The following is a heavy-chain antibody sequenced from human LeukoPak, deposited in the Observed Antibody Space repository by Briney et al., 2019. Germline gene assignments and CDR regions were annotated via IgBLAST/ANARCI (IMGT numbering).Heavy chain of an antibody. CDR1: GFTFSDYY. D-gene: IGHD4-23*01. Sequence: PGGSLRLSCAASGFTFSDYYMSWIRQAPGKGLEWVSYISSSGSTIYYADSVKGRFTISRDNAKNSLYLQMNSLRAEDTAVYYCARLSDYGGNVYFQHWGQGTLVTVSS. J-gene: IGHJ1*01. V-gene: IGHV3-11*01. CDR3: ARLSDYGGNVYFQH. CDR2: ISSSGSTI.